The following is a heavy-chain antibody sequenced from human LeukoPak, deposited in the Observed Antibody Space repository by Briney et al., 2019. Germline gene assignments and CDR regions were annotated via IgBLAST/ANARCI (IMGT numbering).Heavy chain of an antibody. Sequence: GGSLRLSCAASGFTFSSYAMHWVRQAPTKGLEWVAVISYDGSNKYSADSVKGRFTISRDNSKNTLYLQVNSLRPEDTAVYYCASPRVGATYFDYWGQGTLVTVSS. CDR2: ISYDGSNK. CDR1: GFTFSSYA. V-gene: IGHV3-30*04. J-gene: IGHJ4*02. D-gene: IGHD1-26*01. CDR3: ASPRVGATYFDY.